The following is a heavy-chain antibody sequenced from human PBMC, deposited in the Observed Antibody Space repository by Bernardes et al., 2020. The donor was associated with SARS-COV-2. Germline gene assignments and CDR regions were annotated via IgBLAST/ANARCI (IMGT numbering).Heavy chain of an antibody. J-gene: IGHJ4*02. CDR3: ARKDYDSSGYYNSFWVY. D-gene: IGHD3-22*01. Sequence: GGSLRLSCAASGFTFSSYAMSWVRQAPGKGLEWVSAISGSGGSTYYADSVKGRFTISRDNSKNTLYLQMNSLRAEDTAVYYCARKDYDSSGYYNSFWVYWGQGTLVTVSS. CDR1: GFTFSSYA. V-gene: IGHV3-23*01. CDR2: ISGSGGST.